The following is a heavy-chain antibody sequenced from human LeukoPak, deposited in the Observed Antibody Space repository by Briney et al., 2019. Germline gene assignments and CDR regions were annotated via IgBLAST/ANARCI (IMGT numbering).Heavy chain of an antibody. CDR1: GFTVSSNY. Sequence: GGSLRLSCAASGFTVSSNYMSWVRQAPGKGLEWVSAISGSGGSTYYADSVKGRFTISRDNSKNTLYLQMNSLRAEDTAVYYCASLNGHYYGSGSYRWAGYYFDYWGQGTLVTVSS. J-gene: IGHJ4*02. CDR3: ASLNGHYYGSGSYRWAGYYFDY. V-gene: IGHV3-53*05. CDR2: ISGSGGST. D-gene: IGHD3-10*01.